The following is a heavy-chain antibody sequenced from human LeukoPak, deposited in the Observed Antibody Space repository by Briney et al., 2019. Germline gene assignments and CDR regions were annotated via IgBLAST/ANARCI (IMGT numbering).Heavy chain of an antibody. CDR1: GGSISSYY. Sequence: PSETLSLTCTVSGGSISSYYWSWIRQPAGKGLAWIGRIYTSGSTNYNPSLKSRVTMSVDTSKNQFSLKLSSVTAADTAVYYCARVTYYYDSSEAFDIWGQGTMVTVSS. J-gene: IGHJ3*02. CDR2: IYTSGST. V-gene: IGHV4-4*07. CDR3: ARVTYYYDSSEAFDI. D-gene: IGHD3-22*01.